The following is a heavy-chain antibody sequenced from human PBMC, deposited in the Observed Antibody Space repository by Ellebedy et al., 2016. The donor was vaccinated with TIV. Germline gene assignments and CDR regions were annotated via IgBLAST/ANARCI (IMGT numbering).Heavy chain of an antibody. Sequence: GESLKISCQASGYSFTTRWIGWARQMPGKGLEWVVITHPADSHTKYSPSFQGQVTISADKSISTAYLQLSNLKASDTAIYYCSIAVDGTTWFDPWGQGTLVTVSS. CDR3: SIAVDGTTWFDP. J-gene: IGHJ5*02. V-gene: IGHV5-51*01. CDR2: THPADSHT. D-gene: IGHD5-24*01. CDR1: GYSFTTRW.